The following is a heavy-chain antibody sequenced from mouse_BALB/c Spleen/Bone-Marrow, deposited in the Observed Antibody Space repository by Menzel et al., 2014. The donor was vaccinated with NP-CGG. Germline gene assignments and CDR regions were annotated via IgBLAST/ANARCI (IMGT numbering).Heavy chain of an antibody. CDR2: IRLKSNNYAT. CDR1: GFTFSNYW. D-gene: IGHD2-3*01. J-gene: IGHJ3*01. Sequence: VQLKESGGGLVQPGGSMKLSCVASGFTFSNYWMNWVRQSPEKGLERVAEIRLKSNNYATHYAESVKGRFTISRDDSKSSVYLQMNNLRAEDTGIYYCTSMRRRGFAYWGQGTLVTVSA. CDR3: TSMRRRGFAY. V-gene: IGHV6-6*02.